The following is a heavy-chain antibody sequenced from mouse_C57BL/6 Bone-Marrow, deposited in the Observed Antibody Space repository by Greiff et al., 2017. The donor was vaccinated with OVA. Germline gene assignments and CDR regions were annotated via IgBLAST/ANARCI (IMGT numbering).Heavy chain of an antibody. CDR2: INPGSGGT. D-gene: IGHD1-1*01. Sequence: QVQLQQSGAELVRPGTSVKVSCKASGYAFTNYLIEWVKQRPGQGLEWIGVINPGSGGTNYNEKFKGKATLTADKSSSTAYMQLSSLTSEDSAVYFCARGTNYYGSSPVFAYWGQGTLVTVSA. CDR1: GYAFTNYL. CDR3: ARGTNYYGSSPVFAY. V-gene: IGHV1-54*01. J-gene: IGHJ3*01.